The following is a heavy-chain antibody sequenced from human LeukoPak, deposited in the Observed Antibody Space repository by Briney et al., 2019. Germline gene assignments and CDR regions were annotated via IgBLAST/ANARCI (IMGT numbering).Heavy chain of an antibody. CDR3: ARRRGDYVWYFDL. J-gene: IGHJ2*01. D-gene: IGHD4-17*01. Sequence: PGGSLRLSCAASGFTFSDYDMSWVRQAPGKGLEWVSGISGSGGTTYYGDSVRGRFTISRDNSKNTLYLQMNSLRAEDTAVYYCARRRGDYVWYFDLWGRGTLVTVSS. CDR2: ISGSGGTT. V-gene: IGHV3-23*01. CDR1: GFTFSDYD.